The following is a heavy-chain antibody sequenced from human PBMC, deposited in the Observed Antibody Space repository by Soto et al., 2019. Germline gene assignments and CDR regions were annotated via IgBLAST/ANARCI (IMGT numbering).Heavy chain of an antibody. D-gene: IGHD3-22*01. J-gene: IGHJ3*02. CDR2: IKSKTDGGTT. Sequence: GGSLRLSCAASGFTFSNAWMIWVRQAPGKGLEWVGRIKSKTDGGTTDYAAPVKGRFTISRDDSKNTLYLQMNSLKTEDTAVYYCIGSGYYYGDAFDIWGQGTMVTVSS. CDR1: GFTFSNAW. CDR3: IGSGYYYGDAFDI. V-gene: IGHV3-15*01.